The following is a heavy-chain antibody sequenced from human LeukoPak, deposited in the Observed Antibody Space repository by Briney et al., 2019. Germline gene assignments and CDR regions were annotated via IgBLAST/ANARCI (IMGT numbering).Heavy chain of an antibody. CDR2: IWYDGSNK. Sequence: GGSLRLSCAASGFTLSSYGMRWVRQAPGKGLEWVAVIWYDGSNKYYADSVKGRFTISRDNSKNTLYLQMNSLRAEDTAVYYCAREKKGLQYYYYYGMDVWGQGTTVTVSS. D-gene: IGHD5-24*01. CDR1: GFTLSSYG. J-gene: IGHJ6*02. CDR3: AREKKGLQYYYYYGMDV. V-gene: IGHV3-33*01.